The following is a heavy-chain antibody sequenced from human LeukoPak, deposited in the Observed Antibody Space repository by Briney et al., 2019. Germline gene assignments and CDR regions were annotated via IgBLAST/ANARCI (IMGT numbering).Heavy chain of an antibody. D-gene: IGHD6-19*01. CDR3: ARKISPWLVSDAFDI. CDR2: ISGSGGST. J-gene: IGHJ3*02. CDR1: RFTFSSYA. Sequence: GGSLRLSCAASRFTFSSYAMSWVRQAPGKGLEWVSAISGSGGSTYYADSVKGRFTISRDNSKNTLYLQMNSLRAEDTAVYYCARKISPWLVSDAFDIWGQGTMVTVSS. V-gene: IGHV3-23*01.